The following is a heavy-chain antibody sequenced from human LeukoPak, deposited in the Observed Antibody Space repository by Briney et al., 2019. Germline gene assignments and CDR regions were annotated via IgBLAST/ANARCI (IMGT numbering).Heavy chain of an antibody. J-gene: IGHJ6*03. V-gene: IGHV4-4*07. D-gene: IGHD6-6*01. Sequence: SETLSLTCTVSGGSISSYYWSWIRPPAGKGLEWIGRVYTSGSTNYHPSLKSRVTMSVDTSKNQFSLKLSSVTAADTAVYYCAREEAAARPFGYYYYYMDVWGKGTTVTVSS. CDR3: AREEAAARPFGYYYYYMDV. CDR2: VYTSGST. CDR1: GGSISSYY.